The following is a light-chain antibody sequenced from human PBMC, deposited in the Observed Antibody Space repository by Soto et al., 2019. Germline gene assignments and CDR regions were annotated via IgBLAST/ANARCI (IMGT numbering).Light chain of an antibody. CDR3: QQANSVPLT. CDR1: QGINTW. CDR2: AAS. V-gene: IGKV1-12*01. Sequence: DIQMTQSPSSVSASVGDRVTITCRASQGINTWLAWYQKKPGKAPELLIYAASSLQSGVPSRFSGSGSGTDFPLTISSLQPEDFATYYCQQANSVPLTFGGGTKVEVQ. J-gene: IGKJ4*01.